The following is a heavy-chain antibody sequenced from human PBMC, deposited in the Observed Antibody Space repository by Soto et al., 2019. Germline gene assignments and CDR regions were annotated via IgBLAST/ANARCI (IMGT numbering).Heavy chain of an antibody. CDR1: GGSISSSSYY. CDR3: ARAYYDILTGYRLNWFNP. Sequence: PSETLSLTCTVSGGSISSSSYYWGWIRQPPGKGLEWIGSIYYSGSTYYNPSLKSRATISVDTSKNQFSLKLSSVTAADTAVYYCARAYYDILTGYRLNWFNPWGQGTLVTVSS. CDR2: IYYSGST. J-gene: IGHJ5*02. V-gene: IGHV4-39*01. D-gene: IGHD3-9*01.